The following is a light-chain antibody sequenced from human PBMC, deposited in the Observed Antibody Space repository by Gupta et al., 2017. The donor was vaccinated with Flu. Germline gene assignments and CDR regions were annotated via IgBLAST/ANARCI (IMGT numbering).Light chain of an antibody. CDR2: GTS. V-gene: IGKV3-20*01. J-gene: IGKJ2*01. CDR1: ESIDMNF. Sequence: ERVTLSCRGSESIDMNFLVWYHQKPGQAPSVLIYGTSYRAPGIADRFSGGGSGTDFTLTINRLEPIDSGFFYCHQYTTSPYTFGQGTKVEIK. CDR3: HQYTTSPYT.